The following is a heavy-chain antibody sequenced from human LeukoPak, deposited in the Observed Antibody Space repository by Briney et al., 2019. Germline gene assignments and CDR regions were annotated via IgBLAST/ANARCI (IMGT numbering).Heavy chain of an antibody. CDR3: ARVTVSSSEVIFDY. CDR2: IWYDGSSE. V-gene: IGHV3-33*01. D-gene: IGHD1-20*01. Sequence: GRPLRLSCAASGFTFTNYDMHWVRQAPGKGLEWVAVIWYDGSSEYYADSVEGRFTISRDNSKNTLYLQMNSLRAEDTAVYYCARVTVSSSEVIFDYWGQGSLVTVSS. CDR1: GFTFTNYD. J-gene: IGHJ4*02.